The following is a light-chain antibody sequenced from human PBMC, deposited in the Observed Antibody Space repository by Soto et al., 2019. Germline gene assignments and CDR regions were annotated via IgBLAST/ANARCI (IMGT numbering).Light chain of an antibody. Sequence: DIQMTQSPSTLSAPVGDRVTITCRASQSISTWLAWYQQKPGKAPKLLIYDASSLEVGVPSRFSGSGSGTEFTLTISSLQPDDFATYYCQHYKMYSPWTFGQGTKVDIK. CDR2: DAS. CDR3: QHYKMYSPWT. V-gene: IGKV1-5*01. J-gene: IGKJ1*01. CDR1: QSISTW.